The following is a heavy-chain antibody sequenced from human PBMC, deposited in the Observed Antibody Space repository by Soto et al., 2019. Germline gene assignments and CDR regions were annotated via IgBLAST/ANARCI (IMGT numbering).Heavy chain of an antibody. V-gene: IGHV3-30-3*01. J-gene: IGHJ4*02. D-gene: IGHD6-13*01. CDR2: ISYDGSNK. CDR3: ARAGGVTSSWYVVDY. Sequence: GGSLRLSCAASGFTFSSYAMHWVRQAPGKGLEWVAVISYDGSNKYYADSVKGRFTISRDNSKNTLYLQMNSLRAEDTAVYYCARAGGVTSSWYVVDYWGQGTLVTVSS. CDR1: GFTFSSYA.